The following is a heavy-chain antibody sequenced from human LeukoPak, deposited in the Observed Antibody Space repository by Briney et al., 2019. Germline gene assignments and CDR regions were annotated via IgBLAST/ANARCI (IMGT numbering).Heavy chain of an antibody. CDR3: ARLSGLQLWLSWFDP. CDR2: LNHSGST. D-gene: IGHD5-18*01. CDR1: DGSFSGYY. Sequence: SETLSLTCAVYDGSFSGYYWSWIRQPPGKGLEWIGELNHSGSTNYNPSLKSRVTISVDTSKNQFSLKLSSVTAADTAVYYCARLSGLQLWLSWFDPWGQRTLVTVSS. V-gene: IGHV4-34*01. J-gene: IGHJ5*02.